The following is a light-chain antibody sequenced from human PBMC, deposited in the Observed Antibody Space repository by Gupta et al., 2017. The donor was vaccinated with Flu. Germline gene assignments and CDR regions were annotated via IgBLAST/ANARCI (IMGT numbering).Light chain of an antibody. J-gene: IGLJ2*01. CDR1: SSDGGGYNY. CDR3: SSYTSSSTS. CDR2: EVS. Sequence: QSALTQPASVSASPGQSITISCTGTSSDGGGYNYVSWYQQHPGKAPKLMIYEVSNRPSGVSNRFSGSKSGNTASLTISGLQAEDEADYYCSSYTSSSTSFGGGTKLTVL. V-gene: IGLV2-14*01.